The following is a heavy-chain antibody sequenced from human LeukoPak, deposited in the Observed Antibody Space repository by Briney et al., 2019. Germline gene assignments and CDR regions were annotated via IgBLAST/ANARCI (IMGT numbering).Heavy chain of an antibody. V-gene: IGHV4-34*01. CDR2: INHSGST. CDR3: ARDRSMVVVALRTWCDP. D-gene: IGHD2-15*01. CDR1: GGSFSGYY. Sequence: SETLSLTCAVYGGSFSGYYWSWIRQPPGKGLEWIGEINHSGSTNYNPSLKSRVTISVDTSKNQFSLKLSSVTAADTAVYYCARDRSMVVVALRTWCDPWGQGTLVTVSS. J-gene: IGHJ5*02.